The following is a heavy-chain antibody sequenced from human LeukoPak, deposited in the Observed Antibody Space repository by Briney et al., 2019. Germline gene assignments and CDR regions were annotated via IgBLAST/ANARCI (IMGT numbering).Heavy chain of an antibody. D-gene: IGHD2-8*01. V-gene: IGHV1-2*02. CDR3: ARVPGYVLMVYAHEDYYGMDV. CDR2: INPNSGGT. J-gene: IGHJ6*02. CDR1: GYTFTGYY. Sequence: EASVKVSCKASGYTFTGYYMHWVRQAPGQGLEWMGWINPNSGGTNYAQKFQGRVTMTRDTSISTAYMELSRLRSDDTAVYYCARVPGYVLMVYAHEDYYGMDVWGQGTTVAVSS.